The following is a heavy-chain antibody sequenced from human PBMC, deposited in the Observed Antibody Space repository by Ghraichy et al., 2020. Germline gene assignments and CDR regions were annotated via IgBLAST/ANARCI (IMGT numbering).Heavy chain of an antibody. CDR1: GFNFSSYA. Sequence: GGSLRLSCAASGFNFSSYAMHWVRQAPGKGLEWVAIMSYDGSKKNYADSVKGRFTISRDISKSTLYLQMNSLRTEDTAVYYCARDPPVVMLVSAIPRPYDYWGQGTLVSVSS. CDR2: MSYDGSKK. D-gene: IGHD2-8*01. V-gene: IGHV3-30*04. J-gene: IGHJ4*02. CDR3: ARDPPVVMLVSAIPRPYDY.